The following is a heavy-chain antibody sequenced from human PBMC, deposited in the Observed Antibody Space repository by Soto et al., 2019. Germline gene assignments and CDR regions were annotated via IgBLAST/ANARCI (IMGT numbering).Heavy chain of an antibody. Sequence: ASVKVSCKASGYTFTSYYMHWVRQAPGQGLEWMGIINPSGGSTSYAQKFQGRVTMTRDTSTSTVYMELSSLRSEDTAVYYCARDSRYYDILTGTPGYFDYWGQGTLVTVSS. J-gene: IGHJ4*02. D-gene: IGHD3-9*01. V-gene: IGHV1-46*01. CDR1: GYTFTSYY. CDR3: ARDSRYYDILTGTPGYFDY. CDR2: INPSGGST.